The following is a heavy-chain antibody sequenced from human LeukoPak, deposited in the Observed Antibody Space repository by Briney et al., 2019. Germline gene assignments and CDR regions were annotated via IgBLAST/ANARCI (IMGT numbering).Heavy chain of an antibody. CDR2: ISWNSGSI. CDR3: AKAFYYDSSGAEY. CDR1: GFTFDDYA. Sequence: GGSLRLSCAASGFTFDDYAMHWVRQAPGKGLEWVSGISWNSGSIGYADSVKGRFTISRDNAKNSLYLQMNSLRAEDTALYYCAKAFYYDSSGAEYWGQGTLDTVSS. J-gene: IGHJ4*02. D-gene: IGHD3-22*01. V-gene: IGHV3-9*01.